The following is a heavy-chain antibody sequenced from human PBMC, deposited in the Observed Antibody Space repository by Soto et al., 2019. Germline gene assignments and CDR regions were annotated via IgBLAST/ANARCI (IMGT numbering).Heavy chain of an antibody. D-gene: IGHD6-19*01. CDR2: IYHSGST. CDR3: ARINNSAWQPIDY. J-gene: IGHJ4*02. V-gene: IGHV4-4*02. Sequence: SETLSLTCAVSGGSISSSNWWSWVRQSPGKGLEWIGEIYHSGSTNYNPSLKSRVTISVDKSKNQFSLKLSSVTAADTAVYYCARINNSAWQPIDYWGQATLVTVS. CDR1: GGSISSSNW.